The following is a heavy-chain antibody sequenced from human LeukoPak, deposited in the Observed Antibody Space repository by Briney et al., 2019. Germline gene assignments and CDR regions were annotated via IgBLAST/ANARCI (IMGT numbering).Heavy chain of an antibody. CDR2: ISGSGGST. D-gene: IGHD2-2*01. CDR1: GFSFSSYA. J-gene: IGHJ4*02. V-gene: IGHV3-23*01. CDR3: AKSDIVVVPAATIDY. Sequence: PGGSLRLSCAASGFSFSSYAMSWVRQAPGKGLEWVSAISGSGGSTYYADSVKGRFTISRDNSKNTLYLQMNSLRAEDTAVYYCAKSDIVVVPAATIDYWGQGTLVTVSS.